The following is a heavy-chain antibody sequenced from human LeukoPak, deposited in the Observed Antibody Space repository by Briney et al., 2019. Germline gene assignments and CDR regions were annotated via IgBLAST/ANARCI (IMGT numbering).Heavy chain of an antibody. Sequence: GGSLRLSCAASGFTFSSYAMHWVRQAPGKGLEWVAVISYDGSNKYYADSVKGRFTISRDNSKNTLYLQMNSLRAEDTAVYYCARDSYCSSTSCSNWFDPWGQGTLVTVSS. CDR3: ARDSYCSSTSCSNWFDP. CDR2: ISYDGSNK. CDR1: GFTFSSYA. V-gene: IGHV3-30-3*01. D-gene: IGHD2-2*01. J-gene: IGHJ5*02.